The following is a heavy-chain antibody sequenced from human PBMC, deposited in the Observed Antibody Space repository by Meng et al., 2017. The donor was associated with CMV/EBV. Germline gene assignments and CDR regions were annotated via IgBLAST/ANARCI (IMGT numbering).Heavy chain of an antibody. J-gene: IGHJ6*02. CDR3: AGGRYCSSTSCYGMDV. V-gene: IGHV3-7*01. CDR2: IKQDGSEK. D-gene: IGHD2-2*01. Sequence: GESLKISCAASGLTFSSYWMSWVRQAPGKGLEWVANIKQDGSEKYYVYSVKGRLTISRDNAKNSLYLQMNSLRAEDTAVYYCAGGRYCSSTSCYGMDVWGQGTTVTVSS. CDR1: GLTFSSYW.